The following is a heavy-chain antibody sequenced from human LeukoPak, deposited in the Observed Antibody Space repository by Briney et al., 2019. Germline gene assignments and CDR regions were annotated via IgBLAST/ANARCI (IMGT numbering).Heavy chain of an antibody. D-gene: IGHD1-26*01. V-gene: IGHV1-24*01. J-gene: IGHJ6*03. Sequence: GASVKVSCKVSGYTLTELSMHWVRQAPGKGLEWMGGFDPEDGETIYAQKFQGRVTMTEDTSTDTAYMELSSLRSEDTAVYYCATMGSVGATMGGYYYYYMDVWGKGTTVTVSS. CDR2: FDPEDGET. CDR3: ATMGSVGATMGGYYYYYMDV. CDR1: GYTLTELS.